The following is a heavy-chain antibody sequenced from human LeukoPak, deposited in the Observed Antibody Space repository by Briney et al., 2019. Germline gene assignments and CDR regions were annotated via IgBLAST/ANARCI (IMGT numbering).Heavy chain of an antibody. V-gene: IGHV4-4*02. J-gene: IGHJ5*01. CDR1: GGSISSSNW. D-gene: IGHD4-23*01. CDR3: ARNHGGWFDS. CDR2: IYYSGST. Sequence: TSGTLSLTCAVSGGSISSSNWWSWVRQPPGKGLEWIGYIYYSGSTKYNPSLKSRVTISVDTSKNQFTLKLSSVTAADTAVYYCARNHGGWFDSWGQGTLVTVSS.